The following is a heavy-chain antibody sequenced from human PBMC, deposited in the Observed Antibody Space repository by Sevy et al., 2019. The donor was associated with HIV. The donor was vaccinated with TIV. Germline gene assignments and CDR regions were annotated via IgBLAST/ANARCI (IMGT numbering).Heavy chain of an antibody. Sequence: SETLSLTCAVYGGSFSGYYWSWIRQPPGKGLEWIGEINHSGSTNYNPSLKSRVTISVDTSKNQFSLKLSSVTAADTAVYYCASVSLLCLYFDYWGQGTLVTVSS. V-gene: IGHV4-34*01. CDR2: INHSGST. J-gene: IGHJ4*02. CDR3: ASVSLLCLYFDY. CDR1: GGSFSGYY.